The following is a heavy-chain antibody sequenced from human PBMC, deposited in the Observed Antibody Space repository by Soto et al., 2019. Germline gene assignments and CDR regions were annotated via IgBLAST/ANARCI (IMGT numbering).Heavy chain of an antibody. CDR3: AEGSTVTRYYFDY. CDR1: GFTFSSYA. J-gene: IGHJ4*02. V-gene: IGHV3-23*01. Sequence: PGGSLRLSFAASGFTFSSYAMSWVRQAPGKGLEWVSAISGSGGSTYYADSVKGRFTISRDNSKNTLYLQMNSLRAEDTAVYYCAEGSTVTRYYFDYWGQGTLVTVSS. CDR2: ISGSGGST. D-gene: IGHD4-17*01.